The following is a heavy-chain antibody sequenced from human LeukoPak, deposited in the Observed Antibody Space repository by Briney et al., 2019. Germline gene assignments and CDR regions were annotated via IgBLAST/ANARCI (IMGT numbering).Heavy chain of an antibody. J-gene: IGHJ3*02. D-gene: IGHD3-16*01. CDR2: ISWNSGSI. CDR1: GFTFDDYA. Sequence: GGSLRLSCAASGFTFDDYAMHWVRQAPGKGLEWVSGISWNSGSIGYADSVKGRFTISRDNTKNSLFLQMNSLRAEDTALYYCAREPVAGVNDAFDIWGQGTMVTVSS. V-gene: IGHV3-9*01. CDR3: AREPVAGVNDAFDI.